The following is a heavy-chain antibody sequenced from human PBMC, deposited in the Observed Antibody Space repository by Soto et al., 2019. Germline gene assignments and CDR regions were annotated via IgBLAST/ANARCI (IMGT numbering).Heavy chain of an antibody. D-gene: IGHD3-16*01. CDR1: GYTFTSYG. CDR2: INPYNGNT. Sequence: GASVKVSCTDSGYTFTSYGISWVRQAPGQGLEWMGWINPYNGNTNYAQKLQGRVTMTTDTSTSTAYMELRSLRSDDTAVYYCARDWFGVDYWGQGTLVTVSS. CDR3: ARDWFGVDY. V-gene: IGHV1-18*01. J-gene: IGHJ4*02.